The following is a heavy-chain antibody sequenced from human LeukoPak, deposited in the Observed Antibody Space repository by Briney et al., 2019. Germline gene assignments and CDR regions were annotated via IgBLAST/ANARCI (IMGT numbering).Heavy chain of an antibody. CDR3: ARGIAVHATTVVDY. D-gene: IGHD6-19*01. V-gene: IGHV1-46*03. CDR2: SNPSGGST. J-gene: IGHJ4*02. Sequence: GASVKVSCKASGYTFTSYYVHWVRQAPGQGLEWMGISNPSGGSTSYAQKFQSRVTMTRDTTTSTVYMELSSLTSEDTAVYYCARGIAVHATTVVDYWGQGTLVTVSS. CDR1: GYTFTSYY.